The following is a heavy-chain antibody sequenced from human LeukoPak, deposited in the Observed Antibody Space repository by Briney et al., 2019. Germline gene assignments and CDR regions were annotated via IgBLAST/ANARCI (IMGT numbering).Heavy chain of an antibody. Sequence: PGGSLRLSCVASGFTFGDYYMSWIRQAPGKGLEWVSAISGSGGSTYYADSVKGRFTISRDNSKNTLYLQMNSLRAEDTAVYYCAKVGNVLLWFGELLGWGQGTLVTVSS. D-gene: IGHD3-10*01. J-gene: IGHJ4*02. V-gene: IGHV3-23*01. CDR2: ISGSGGST. CDR1: GFTFGDYY. CDR3: AKVGNVLLWFGELLG.